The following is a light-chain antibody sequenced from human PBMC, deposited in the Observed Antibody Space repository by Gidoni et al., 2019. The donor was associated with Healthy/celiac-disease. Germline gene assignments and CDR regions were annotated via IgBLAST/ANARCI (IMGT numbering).Light chain of an antibody. CDR3: QQYNNWTPRT. Sequence: EIVMTPSPATLSVSPGESATLTCRASQSVSSNLAWYQQKPGQDPRHLFYGASTRVTGIPARFSGSGAGTEFTLTISSLQSEEVAVNYWQQYNNWTPRTFGGGTKVEIK. V-gene: IGKV3-15*01. CDR1: QSVSSN. CDR2: GAS. J-gene: IGKJ4*01.